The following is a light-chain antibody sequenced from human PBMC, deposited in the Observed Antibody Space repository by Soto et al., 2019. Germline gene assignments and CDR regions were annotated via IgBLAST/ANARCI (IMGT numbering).Light chain of an antibody. V-gene: IGKV3-20*01. J-gene: IGKJ1*01. CDR1: QIFSSTS. Sequence: EVVLTQSPCTLSSSAGERATLSWGASQIFSSTSLAWYQQKPGQAPRPVIYGASNRATGIPDRFSGSGSGTDFTLTISRLETEDFAVYYCQQYDSSPRTFGQGTKVDIK. CDR3: QQYDSSPRT. CDR2: GAS.